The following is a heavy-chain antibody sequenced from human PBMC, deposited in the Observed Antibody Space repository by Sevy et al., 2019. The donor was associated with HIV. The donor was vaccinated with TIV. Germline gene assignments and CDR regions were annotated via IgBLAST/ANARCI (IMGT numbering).Heavy chain of an antibody. J-gene: IGHJ4*02. D-gene: IGHD2-8*01. CDR1: GFAFHEYS. Sequence: GGSLRLSCAASGFAFHEYSRSWIRQAPGKGLEWVATLSFGCGKLNYADSVKGRFTISRDNSKNSFYLQMDNLRVEDTALYYCAREGCSRPHDYWGQGTRVTVSS. V-gene: IGHV3-23*01. CDR2: LSFGCGKL. CDR3: AREGCSRPHDY.